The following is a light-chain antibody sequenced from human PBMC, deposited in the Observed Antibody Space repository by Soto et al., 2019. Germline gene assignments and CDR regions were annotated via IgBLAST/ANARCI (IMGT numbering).Light chain of an antibody. CDR2: DVT. CDR3: TSSTSGSLYV. V-gene: IGLV2-14*01. J-gene: IGLJ1*01. CDR1: SSDVGAYDF. Sequence: QAVLTQPASVSGSPGQSITISCTGTSSDVGAYDFVSWYQHSPGKAPKLVTFDVTHRPPGISDRFSGSKSGNTASLTISGLQAEDEADYFCTSSTSGSLYVFGTGTKLTVL.